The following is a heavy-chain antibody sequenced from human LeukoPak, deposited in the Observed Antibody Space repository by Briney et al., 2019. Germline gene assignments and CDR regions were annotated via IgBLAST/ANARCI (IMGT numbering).Heavy chain of an antibody. J-gene: IGHJ4*02. V-gene: IGHV3-33*01. CDR1: GFTFSSYA. CDR2: IWYDGSNK. D-gene: IGHD3-10*01. CDR3: AREQNIRGVIIIVDS. Sequence: GRSLRLSCAASGFTFSSYAMHWVRQAPGKGLEWVAVIWYDGSNKYYADSVKGRFTISRDNSKNTLYLQMNSLRADDTAIYYCAREQNIRGVIIIVDSWGQGTLVTVSS.